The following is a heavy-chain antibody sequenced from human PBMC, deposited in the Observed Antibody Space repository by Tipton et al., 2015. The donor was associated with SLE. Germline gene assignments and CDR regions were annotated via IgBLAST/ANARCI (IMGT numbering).Heavy chain of an antibody. CDR2: IYSSGST. D-gene: IGHD2-8*01. V-gene: IGHV4-4*08. CDR3: VRGKNGFDH. Sequence: TLSLTCTVSGGSSSSYYWAWIRQPPGKGLEWIGYIYSSGSTNYNPSLKGRVTMSVDTSKNQFSLKLTSVTAADTAVYYCVRGKNGFDHWGQGTLVSVSS. CDR1: GGSSSSYY. J-gene: IGHJ4*02.